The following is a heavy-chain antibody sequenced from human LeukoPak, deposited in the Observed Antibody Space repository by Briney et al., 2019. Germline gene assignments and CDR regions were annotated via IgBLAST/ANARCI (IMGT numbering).Heavy chain of an antibody. Sequence: PSETLSLTCAVYGGSFSGYYWSWIRQPPGKGLEWIGEINHSGSTNYNPSLKSRVTISVDTSKNQFSLKLSSVTAADTAVYYCARLPTSKWLRSHLYGDYTRDYWGQGTLVTVSS. J-gene: IGHJ4*02. V-gene: IGHV4-34*01. CDR2: INHSGST. CDR1: GGSFSGYY. D-gene: IGHD4-17*01. CDR3: ARLPTSKWLRSHLYGDYTRDY.